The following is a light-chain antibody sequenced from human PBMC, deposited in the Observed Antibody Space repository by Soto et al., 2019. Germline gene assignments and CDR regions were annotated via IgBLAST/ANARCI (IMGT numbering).Light chain of an antibody. Sequence: IVSTPSPATLSLSPGERATLSCRASQSVSSYLAWYQQKPGQAPRLLIYDASNRATGIPARFSGSGSGTDFTLTISSLEPEDFATYYCQHYNSYSEAFGQGTKVDIK. V-gene: IGKV3-11*01. CDR1: QSVSSY. CDR2: DAS. J-gene: IGKJ1*01. CDR3: QHYNSYSEA.